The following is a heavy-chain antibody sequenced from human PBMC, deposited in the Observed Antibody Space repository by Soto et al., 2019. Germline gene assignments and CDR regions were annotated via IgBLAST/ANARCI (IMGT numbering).Heavy chain of an antibody. CDR2: IIPIFGTA. D-gene: IGHD5-18*01. V-gene: IGHV1-69*06. CDR3: ARDDVDTAMVLHFEMDAFDI. CDR1: GGTFSSYA. J-gene: IGHJ3*02. Sequence: QVQLVQSGAEVKKPGSSVKVSCKASGGTFSSYAISWVRQAPGQGLEWMGGIIPIFGTANYAQKFQGRVTITADKSTSTAYMELSSLRSEDTAVYYCARDDVDTAMVLHFEMDAFDIWGQGTMVTVSS.